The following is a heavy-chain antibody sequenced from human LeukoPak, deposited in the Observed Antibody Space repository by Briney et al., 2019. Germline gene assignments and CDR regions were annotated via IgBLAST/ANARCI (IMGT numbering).Heavy chain of an antibody. CDR2: IYYSGST. D-gene: IGHD6-6*01. V-gene: IGHV4-61*01. CDR3: AREGGQLVPFDY. CDR1: GGSVSRGSYY. J-gene: IGHJ4*02. Sequence: PSETLSLTCTVSGGSVSRGSYYWSWIRQPPGKGLEWIGYIYYSGSTNYNPSLKSRVTISADTSKNQFSLKLSSVTAADTAVYYCAREGGQLVPFDYWGQGTLVTVSS.